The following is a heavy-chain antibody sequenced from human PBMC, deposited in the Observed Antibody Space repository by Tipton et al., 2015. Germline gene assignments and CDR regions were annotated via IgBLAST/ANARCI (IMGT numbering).Heavy chain of an antibody. CDR2: IYYSGST. Sequence: LRLSCTVSGGSISSRNYYWGWIRQPPGMGLEWIGTIYYSGSTFYNPSLKSRVTISVDTSKNQFSLKLSSVTAADMAVYYCARRIAAAHADYWGQGTLVTVSS. CDR3: ARRIAAAHADY. V-gene: IGHV4-39*01. D-gene: IGHD6-13*01. J-gene: IGHJ4*02. CDR1: GGSISSRNYY.